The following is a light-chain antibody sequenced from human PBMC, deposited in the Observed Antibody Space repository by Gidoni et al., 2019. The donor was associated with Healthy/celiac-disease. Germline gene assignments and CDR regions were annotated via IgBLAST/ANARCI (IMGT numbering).Light chain of an antibody. J-gene: IGKJ4*01. CDR2: DAS. CDR1: QSVSSY. CDR3: QQRSYWPRLT. V-gene: IGKV3-11*01. Sequence: EIVLTQSPATLSLSPGERATLSCRASQSVSSYLALYQQKPGQAPRLLIYDASNRATGIPARFSGSGSGTDFTLTISSLEPEDFAVYYCQQRSYWPRLTFGGGTKVEIK.